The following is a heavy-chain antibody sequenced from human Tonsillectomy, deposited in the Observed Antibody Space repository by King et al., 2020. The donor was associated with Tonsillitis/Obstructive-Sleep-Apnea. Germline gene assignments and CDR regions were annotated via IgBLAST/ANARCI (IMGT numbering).Heavy chain of an antibody. CDR3: ASDPNTRSDYDFWSGYYTADYYYYYYVDV. Sequence: VQLVESGGGVVQPGRSLRLSCAASGFTFSSYGMHWVRQAPGKGLEWVAVIWYDGSNKYYADSVKGRFTISRDNSKNTLYLQMNSLRAEATAVYYWASDPNTRSDYDFWSGYYTADYYYYYYVDVWGKGTTVTVSS. D-gene: IGHD3-3*01. V-gene: IGHV3-33*01. J-gene: IGHJ6*03. CDR2: IWYDGSNK. CDR1: GFTFSSYG.